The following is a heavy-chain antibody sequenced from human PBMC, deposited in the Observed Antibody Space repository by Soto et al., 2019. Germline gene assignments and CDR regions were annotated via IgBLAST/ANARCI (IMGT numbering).Heavy chain of an antibody. CDR2: IYYSGST. CDR1: GGSISSGDYY. Sequence: QVQLQESGPGLVKPSQTLSLTCTVSGGSISSGDYYWSWIRQPPGKGLEWIGYIYYSGSTYYNPSLKSRVTIAVDTSKNQFSLKLSSVTAADTAVYYCARATIVLVPAAMVSHWFDPWGQGTLVTVSS. V-gene: IGHV4-30-4*01. CDR3: ARATIVLVPAAMVSHWFDP. J-gene: IGHJ5*02. D-gene: IGHD2-2*01.